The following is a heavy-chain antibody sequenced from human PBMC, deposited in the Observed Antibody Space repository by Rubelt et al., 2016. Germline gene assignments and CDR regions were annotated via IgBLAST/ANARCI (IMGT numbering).Heavy chain of an antibody. J-gene: IGHJ4*02. CDR2: ISYDGSNK. CDR1: SSYG. Sequence: SSYGMHWVRQAPGKGLEWVAVISYDGSNKYYADSVKGRFTISRDNSKNTLYLQMNSLRAEDTAVYYCARSYSSGLDYWGQGTRVTVSS. D-gene: IGHD3-22*01. V-gene: IGHV3-33*05. CDR3: ARSYSSGLDY.